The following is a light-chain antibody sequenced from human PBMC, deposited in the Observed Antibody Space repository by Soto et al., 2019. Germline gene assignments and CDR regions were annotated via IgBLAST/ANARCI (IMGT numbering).Light chain of an antibody. Sequence: DIQMTQSPSTLSASVGDRVTITCRASQSISSWLAWYQQKPGKAPKLLIYKASSLESGVPSRFSGSGSGTEFTLTINSLQSEDSAVYYCQQHNQWPITFGQGTRLEIK. J-gene: IGKJ5*01. CDR2: KAS. CDR1: QSISSW. CDR3: QQHNQWPIT. V-gene: IGKV1-5*03.